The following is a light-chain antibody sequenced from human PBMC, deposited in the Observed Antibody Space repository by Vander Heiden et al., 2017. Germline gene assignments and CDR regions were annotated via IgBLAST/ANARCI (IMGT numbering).Light chain of an antibody. CDR3: QQYDSSPRT. Sequence: DIVLTQSPGTLSLSPGERAVLSCRANQYISNYLAWYQQKPGQSPRLLIYGASSRATGIPDSFSGSGSGTDFTLTINRLEPEDFAVYYCQQYDSSPRTFGQGTKVEIK. V-gene: IGKV3-20*01. CDR1: QYISNY. CDR2: GAS. J-gene: IGKJ2*01.